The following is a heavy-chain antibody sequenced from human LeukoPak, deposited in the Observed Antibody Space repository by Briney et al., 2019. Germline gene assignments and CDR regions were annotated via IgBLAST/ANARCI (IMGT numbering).Heavy chain of an antibody. CDR2: ISWNSGSI. CDR1: GFTFDDYA. CDR3: ARETATYGYFDL. V-gene: IGHV3-9*01. J-gene: IGHJ2*01. Sequence: GGSLRLSCAASGFTFDDYAMHWVRQVPGKGLEWVSGISWNSGSIGYADSVKGRFTISRDNAKNSLYLQMNSLRAEDTALYYCARETATYGYFDLWGRGTLVTVSS. D-gene: IGHD3-10*01.